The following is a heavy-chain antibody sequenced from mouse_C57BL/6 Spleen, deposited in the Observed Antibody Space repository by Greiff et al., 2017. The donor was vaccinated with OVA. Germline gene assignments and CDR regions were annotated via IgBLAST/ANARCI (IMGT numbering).Heavy chain of an antibody. CDR3: ARGHYYDGYLDY. V-gene: IGHV1-26*01. J-gene: IGHJ2*01. D-gene: IGHD1-1*02. Sequence: VQLQQSGPELVKPGASVKISCKASGYTFTDYYMNWVKQSHGKSLEWIGDVNPNNGGTSYNQTFKGKGTLTVDKSSSTAYMELRSLTSEDSAIYYCARGHYYDGYLDYWGQGTTLTVSS. CDR1: GYTFTDYY. CDR2: VNPNNGGT.